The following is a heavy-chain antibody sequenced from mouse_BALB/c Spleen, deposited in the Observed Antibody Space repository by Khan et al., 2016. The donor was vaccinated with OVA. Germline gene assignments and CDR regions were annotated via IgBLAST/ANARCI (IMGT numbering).Heavy chain of an antibody. CDR3: ARDRIDY. Sequence: QVQLKQSGAELAKPGASVKMSCKASGYTFTSYWMHWIKQRPGQGLEWIGYINPTSGYTDYNQKFKDKATLTADKSSSTAYMQLSSLTSDDSPVYYCARDRIDYWGQGTALTVSS. CDR1: GYTFTSYW. V-gene: IGHV1-7*01. J-gene: IGHJ2*01. CDR2: INPTSGYT.